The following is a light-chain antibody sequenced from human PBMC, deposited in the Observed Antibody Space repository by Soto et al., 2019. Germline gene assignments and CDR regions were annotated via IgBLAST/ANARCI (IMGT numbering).Light chain of an antibody. V-gene: IGKV3-15*01. CDR3: QQYNNCPLT. Sequence: EIVMTQSPATLSVSPGERATLSCRASQSVSSNLAWYQQKPGQAPRLLIYGASTRATGIPARFSGSGSGTEFTLTISSLQSEDFVVYYCQQYNNCPLTFGGGTKVEIK. J-gene: IGKJ4*01. CDR1: QSVSSN. CDR2: GAS.